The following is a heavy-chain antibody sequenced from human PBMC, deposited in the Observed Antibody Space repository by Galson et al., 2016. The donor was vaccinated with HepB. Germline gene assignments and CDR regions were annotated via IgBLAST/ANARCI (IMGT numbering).Heavy chain of an antibody. CDR1: GGSISSSSYY. CDR2: IYYSGST. Sequence: TLSLTCTVSGGSISSSSYYWGWIRQPPGKGLEWIGSIYYSGSTYYNPSLKSRVTISVDTSKNQFSLNQSSVTAADTAVYYCARHSSYYGNFDYWGQGTLVTVSS. V-gene: IGHV4-39*01. D-gene: IGHD2-15*01. CDR3: ARHSSYYGNFDY. J-gene: IGHJ4*02.